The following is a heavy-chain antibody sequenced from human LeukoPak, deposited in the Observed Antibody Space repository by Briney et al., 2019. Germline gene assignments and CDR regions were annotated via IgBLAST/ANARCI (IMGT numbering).Heavy chain of an antibody. J-gene: IGHJ4*02. CDR1: GGSIGSGSYY. CDR2: IYTSGST. CDR3: ARTERWFGGPLGY. V-gene: IGHV4-61*02. D-gene: IGHD3-10*01. Sequence: PSETLSLTCTVSGGSIGSGSYYWSWIRQPAGKGLEWIGRIYTSGSTNYNPSLKSRVTISVDTSKNQFSLKLSSVTAADTAVYYCARTERWFGGPLGYWGQGTLVTVSS.